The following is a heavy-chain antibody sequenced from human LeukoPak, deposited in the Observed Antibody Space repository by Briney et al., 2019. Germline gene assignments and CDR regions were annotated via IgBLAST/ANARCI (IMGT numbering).Heavy chain of an antibody. CDR3: ATDTTTYYYHY. Sequence: ASVKISCKVSGYTFTDYYMHWVQQAHGKGLEWMGLVDPEDGETIYAEKFQGRVTITADTSTDTAYMELSSLRSEDTAVYYCATDTTTYYYHYWGQGTLVTVSS. V-gene: IGHV1-69-2*01. J-gene: IGHJ4*02. CDR1: GYTFTDYY. CDR2: VDPEDGET. D-gene: IGHD1-26*01.